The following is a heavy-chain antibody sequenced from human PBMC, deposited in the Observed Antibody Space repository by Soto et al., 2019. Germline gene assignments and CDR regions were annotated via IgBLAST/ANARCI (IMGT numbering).Heavy chain of an antibody. CDR2: ISYDGSNK. Sequence: PGGSLRLSCAASGFTFSSYAMHWVRQAPGKGLEWVAVISYDGSNKYYADSVKGRFTISRDNSKNTLYLQMNSLRAEDTAVYYCAAEQDYDFWSVFSPPWLGYYYYGMDVWGQGTTVTVSS. J-gene: IGHJ6*02. CDR1: GFTFSSYA. V-gene: IGHV3-30-3*01. CDR3: AAEQDYDFWSVFSPPWLGYYYYGMDV. D-gene: IGHD3-3*01.